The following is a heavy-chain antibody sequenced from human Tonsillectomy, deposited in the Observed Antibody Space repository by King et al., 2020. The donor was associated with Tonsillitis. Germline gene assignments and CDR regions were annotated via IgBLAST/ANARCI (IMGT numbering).Heavy chain of an antibody. J-gene: IGHJ4*02. Sequence: QLVQSGGGVVQPGRSLRLSCAASGFTFNTCGMHWGRQAPGKGLEWVAVISFDESKKYYSDSVKGRFTISRDTSKNTLYLQMNSLRAEDTALYYCAKDDIRRGVLWFGETYDYWGQGTLVTVSS. V-gene: IGHV3-30*18. CDR1: GFTFNTCG. CDR2: ISFDESKK. CDR3: AKDDIRRGVLWFGETYDY. D-gene: IGHD3-10*01.